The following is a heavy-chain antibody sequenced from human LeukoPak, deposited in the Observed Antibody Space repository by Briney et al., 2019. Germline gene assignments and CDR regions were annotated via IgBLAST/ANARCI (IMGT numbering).Heavy chain of an antibody. V-gene: IGHV4-34*01. CDR1: GGSFSGYY. J-gene: IGHJ6*04. D-gene: IGHD3-10*01. CDR3: ARGRITMVRGVIITSHYYYGMDV. Sequence: SETLSLTCAVYGGSFSGYYWSWIRQPPGKGLEWIGEINHSGSTNYNPSLKSRVTISVDTSKNQFSLKQSSVTAADTAVYYCARGRITMVRGVIITSHYYYGMDVWGKGTTVTVSS. CDR2: INHSGST.